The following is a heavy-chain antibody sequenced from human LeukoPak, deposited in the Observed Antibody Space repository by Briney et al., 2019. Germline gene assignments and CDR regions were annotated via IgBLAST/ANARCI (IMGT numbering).Heavy chain of an antibody. J-gene: IGHJ5*02. D-gene: IGHD3-9*01. V-gene: IGHV4-61*01. Sequence: PSETLSLTCTVSGGSVSSGSYYWSWIRQPPGKGLEWIGYIYYSGSTTYNPSLKSRVTISLDTYINQFSLKLSSVTAADTAVYYCARDWAYDILTGYLLQSGGFDPWGQGTLVTVSS. CDR2: IYYSGST. CDR1: GGSVSSGSYY. CDR3: ARDWAYDILTGYLLQSGGFDP.